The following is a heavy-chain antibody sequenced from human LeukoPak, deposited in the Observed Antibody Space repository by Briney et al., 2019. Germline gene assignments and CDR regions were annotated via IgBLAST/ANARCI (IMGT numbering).Heavy chain of an antibody. CDR2: ISWNSGSI. V-gene: IGHV3-9*01. CDR1: GFTFDDYA. CDR3: ARDLKRRVYYDSSGSDDAFDI. J-gene: IGHJ3*02. D-gene: IGHD3-22*01. Sequence: RPGGSLRLSCAASGFTFDDYAMHWVRQAPGKGLEWVSGISWNSGSIGYADSVKGRFTISRDNAKNSLYLQMNSLRAEDTAVYYCARDLKRRVYYDSSGSDDAFDIWGQGTMVTVSS.